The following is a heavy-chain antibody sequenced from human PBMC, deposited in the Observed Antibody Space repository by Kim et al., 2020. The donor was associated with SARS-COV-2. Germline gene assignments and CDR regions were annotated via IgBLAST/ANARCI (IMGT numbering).Heavy chain of an antibody. V-gene: IGHV1-24*01. CDR2: FDPEDGET. Sequence: ASVKVSCKVSGYTLTELSMHWVRQAPGKGLEWMGGFDPEDGETIYAQKFQGRVTMTEDTSTDTAYMELSSLRSEDTAVYYCATVGAVADPDNWFDPWGQGTLVTVSS. D-gene: IGHD6-19*01. CDR1: GYTLTELS. CDR3: ATVGAVADPDNWFDP. J-gene: IGHJ5*02.